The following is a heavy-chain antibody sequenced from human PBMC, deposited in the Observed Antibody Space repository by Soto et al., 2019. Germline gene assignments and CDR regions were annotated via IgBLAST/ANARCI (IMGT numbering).Heavy chain of an antibody. V-gene: IGHV5-10-1*01. J-gene: IGHJ6*02. CDR3: AIASIAAAGDYYYYYGMDV. Sequence: GESLKISCKCSGYSFTIHWISWVRQVPGKGLEWMGRSDPSDSYTNYSPSFQGHVTISADKSISTAYLQWSSLKVSDTAMSYCAIASIAAAGDYYYYYGMDVWGQGTRVTVSS. D-gene: IGHD6-13*01. CDR1: GYSFTIHW. CDR2: SDPSDSYT.